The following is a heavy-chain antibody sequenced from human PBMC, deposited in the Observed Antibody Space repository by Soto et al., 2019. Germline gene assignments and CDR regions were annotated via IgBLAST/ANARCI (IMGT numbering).Heavy chain of an antibody. Sequence: VRQAPGQGLEWMGWISAYNGNTNYAQKLQGRVTMTTDTSTSTAYMELRSLRSDDTAVYYCARVVVEPHYYYMDVWGKGTTVTVSS. J-gene: IGHJ6*03. D-gene: IGHD2-15*01. CDR3: ARVVVEPHYYYMDV. V-gene: IGHV1-18*01. CDR2: ISAYNGNT.